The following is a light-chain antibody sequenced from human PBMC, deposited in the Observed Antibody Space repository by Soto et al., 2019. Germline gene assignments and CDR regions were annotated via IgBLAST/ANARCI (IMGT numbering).Light chain of an antibody. V-gene: IGKV3-15*01. CDR3: QLFNNWPRT. Sequence: ETVMTHSPATLSVSPGERATLSCRASQSVSSNLAWYQQKPGQAPRLLIYGASTRATGIPARFSGSGSGTEFTLTISSLQSEDFTLYYCQLFNNWPRTFAQGTKVDI. J-gene: IGKJ1*01. CDR1: QSVSSN. CDR2: GAS.